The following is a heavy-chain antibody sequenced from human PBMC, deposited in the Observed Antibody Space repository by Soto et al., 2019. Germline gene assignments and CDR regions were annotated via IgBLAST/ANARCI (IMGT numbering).Heavy chain of an antibody. CDR1: GFTFSNYA. J-gene: IGHJ6*02. D-gene: IGHD2-2*01. CDR2: ISYDGSNK. CDR3: ARTDDTSCYAGGISADGKICLFYYGLDV. V-gene: IGHV3-30-3*01. Sequence: QVQLVESGGGVVQPGRSLRLSCAASGFTFSNYAMHWVRQAPGKGLEWVAVISYDGSNKYYADSVKGRFTISRDNSKNTLYLQRNSLRPEDTAVYYCARTDDTSCYAGGISADGKICLFYYGLDVWGQGTTVTVSS.